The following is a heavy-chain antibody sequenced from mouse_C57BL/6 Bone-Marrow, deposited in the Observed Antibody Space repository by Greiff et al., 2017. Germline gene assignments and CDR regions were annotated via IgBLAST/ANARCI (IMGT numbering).Heavy chain of an antibody. V-gene: IGHV5-17*01. CDR3: ATNEDFDY. CDR2: ISSGSSTI. CDR1: GFTFSDYG. Sequence: EVMLVESGGGLVKPGGSLKLSCAASGFTFSDYGMHWVRQAPEKGLEWVAYISSGSSTIYYADTVKGRFTISRANAKNTLFLQMTSLRSEDTAMYYCATNEDFDYWGQGTTLTVSS. J-gene: IGHJ2*01.